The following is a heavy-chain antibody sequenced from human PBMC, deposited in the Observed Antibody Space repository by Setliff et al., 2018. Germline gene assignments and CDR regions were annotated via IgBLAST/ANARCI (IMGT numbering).Heavy chain of an antibody. V-gene: IGHV3-7*01. D-gene: IGHD2-2*01. Sequence: LRLSCAASGFTFSSYWMSWVRQAPGKGLEWVANIKQDGSEKYYVDSVKGRFTISRDNAKNTLYLQMDSLRAEDTAVYYCARGPAKSAGQWGSYLVDYWGQGTLVTVSS. CDR3: ARGPAKSAGQWGSYLVDY. CDR2: IKQDGSEK. J-gene: IGHJ4*02. CDR1: GFTFSSYW.